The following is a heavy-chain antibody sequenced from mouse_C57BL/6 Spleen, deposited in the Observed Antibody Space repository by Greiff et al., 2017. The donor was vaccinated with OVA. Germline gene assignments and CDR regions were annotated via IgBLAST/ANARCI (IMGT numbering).Heavy chain of an antibody. V-gene: IGHV1-82*01. CDR2: IYPGDGDT. Sequence: VQLQESGPELVKPGASVKISCKASGYAFSSSWMNWVKQRPGKGLEWIGRIYPGDGDTNSNGKFKGKATLTADKSSSTAYMQLSSLTSEDSAVYFCAREATTVVERTTGDYWGQGTTLTVSS. CDR1: GYAFSSSW. CDR3: AREATTVVERTTGDY. D-gene: IGHD1-1*01. J-gene: IGHJ2*01.